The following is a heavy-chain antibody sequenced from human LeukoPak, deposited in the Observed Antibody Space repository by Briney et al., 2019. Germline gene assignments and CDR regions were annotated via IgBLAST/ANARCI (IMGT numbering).Heavy chain of an antibody. CDR1: GFSFSDHY. J-gene: IGHJ4*02. D-gene: IGHD6-13*01. Sequence: PGGSLRLSCAASGFSFSDHYMSWVRQAPGKGLEWISYLSSRSTYAFYADSVKGRFAISRDDAKNSLYLQMNSLRAEDTAVYYCTRDLSWYFFDYWGQGTLVTVSS. CDR2: LSSRSTYA. V-gene: IGHV3-11*06. CDR3: TRDLSWYFFDY.